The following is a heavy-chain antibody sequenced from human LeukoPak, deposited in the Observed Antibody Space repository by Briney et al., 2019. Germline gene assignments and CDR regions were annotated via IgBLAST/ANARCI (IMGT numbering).Heavy chain of an antibody. Sequence: PGGSLRLSCAASGFAFSDNWMHWVRQAPRKGLEWVSAINSDGSSINYADSVQGRFTISRDNAKNMLYLQMDSLRAEDTSVYYCTSPPSIAVADPFDSWGQGTLVTVSS. CDR3: TSPPSIAVADPFDS. CDR1: GFAFSDNW. J-gene: IGHJ4*02. D-gene: IGHD6-19*01. CDR2: INSDGSSI. V-gene: IGHV3-74*01.